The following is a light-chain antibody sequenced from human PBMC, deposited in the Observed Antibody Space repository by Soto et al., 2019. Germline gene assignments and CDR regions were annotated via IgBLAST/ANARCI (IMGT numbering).Light chain of an antibody. CDR1: SSDIGYYNY. V-gene: IGLV2-14*03. Sequence: QSALTQPASVSGSPGQSITISCTGTSSDIGYYNYVSWHQHHPGKAPKLLIYDVSNRPSGVSNRFSGSKSANTASLTISGLQAEDDGDYYCTSYTSSSTLVFGTGTKVTVL. CDR2: DVS. J-gene: IGLJ1*01. CDR3: TSYTSSSTLV.